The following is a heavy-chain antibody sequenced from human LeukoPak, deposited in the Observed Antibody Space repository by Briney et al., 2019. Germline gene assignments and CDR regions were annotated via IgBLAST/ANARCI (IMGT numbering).Heavy chain of an antibody. CDR1: GGSISSYY. Sequence: SETLSLTCTVSGGSISSYYWSWIRQPPGKGLEWVGYIYYSGSTNYNPSLKSRVPISVDTSKDQFSLKLSSVTAADTAVYYCARAGMAEKYYGMDVWGQGTTVTVSS. J-gene: IGHJ6*02. CDR2: IYYSGST. V-gene: IGHV4-59*01. CDR3: ARAGMAEKYYGMDV. D-gene: IGHD6-13*01.